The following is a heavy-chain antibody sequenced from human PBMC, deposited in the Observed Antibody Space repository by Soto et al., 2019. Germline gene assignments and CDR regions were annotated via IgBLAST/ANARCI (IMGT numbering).Heavy chain of an antibody. CDR1: GYTFTSYG. D-gene: IGHD2-15*01. Sequence: ASVKVSCKASGYTFTSYGISWVRQAPGQGLEWKGWISAYNGNTNYAQKLQGRVTMTTDTSTSTAYMELRSPRSDDTAVYYCAKKYDGYCSGGSCYSWFDPWGRGTLVNVSS. CDR3: AKKYDGYCSGGSCYSWFDP. V-gene: IGHV1-18*01. CDR2: ISAYNGNT. J-gene: IGHJ5*02.